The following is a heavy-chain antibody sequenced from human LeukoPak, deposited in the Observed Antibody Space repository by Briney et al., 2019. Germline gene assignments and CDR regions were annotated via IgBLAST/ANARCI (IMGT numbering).Heavy chain of an antibody. V-gene: IGHV3-23*01. CDR1: GFTFSSYA. CDR2: ISGSGGST. Sequence: PGGSLRLSCAASGFTFSSYAMSWVRQAPGKGLEWVSAISGSGGSTYYADSVKGRFTISRDNSKNTLYLQINSLRAEDTAVYYCAKDLWSGYSEGVFDYWGQGTLVTVSS. CDR3: AKDLWSGYSEGVFDY. D-gene: IGHD3-3*01. J-gene: IGHJ4*02.